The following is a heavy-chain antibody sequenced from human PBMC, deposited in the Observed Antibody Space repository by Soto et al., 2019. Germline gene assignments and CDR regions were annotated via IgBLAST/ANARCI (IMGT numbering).Heavy chain of an antibody. Sequence: TRRVSGVVTRLKLDEFAMHSIPQAPGKGLEWVSGITWNSRVLAYADSGKGRFTISRDNARNYLYLQMERLRDEDTALYYCAKGRYDFWSPYYFDSWGQGTLVT. CDR3: AKGRYDFWSPYYFDS. D-gene: IGHD3-3*01. CDR1: RLKLDEFA. J-gene: IGHJ4*02. CDR2: ITWNSRVL. V-gene: IGHV3-9*01.